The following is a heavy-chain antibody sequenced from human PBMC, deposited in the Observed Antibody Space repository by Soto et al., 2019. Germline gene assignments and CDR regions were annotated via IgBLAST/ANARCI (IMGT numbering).Heavy chain of an antibody. J-gene: IGHJ4*02. CDR2: IIPIFGTA. CDR3: ARNYDSSGYYDDY. D-gene: IGHD3-22*01. Sequence: GASVKVSCKASGGTFSSYAISWVRQAPGQGLEWMGGIIPIFGTANYAQKFQGRVTITADESMSTAYMELSSLRSEDTAVYYCARNYDSSGYYDDYWGQETLVTAPQ. CDR1: GGTFSSYA. V-gene: IGHV1-69*13.